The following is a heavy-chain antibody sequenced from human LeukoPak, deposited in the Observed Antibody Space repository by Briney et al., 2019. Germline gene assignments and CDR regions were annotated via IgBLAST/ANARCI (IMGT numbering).Heavy chain of an antibody. V-gene: IGHV5-51*01. D-gene: IGHD3-10*01. CDR2: IYPXDSDT. Sequence: PGESLKISCKDSGYLFTSXXXXXXXQXPXXXXXXXXIIYPXDSDTRXXXSXXXXXXXSADTSISTAYLHWSSLKASDTAIYYCARQDGSGTYDAFDVWGQGTMVTV. J-gene: IGHJ3*01. CDR3: ARQDGSGTYDAFDV. CDR1: GYLFTSXX.